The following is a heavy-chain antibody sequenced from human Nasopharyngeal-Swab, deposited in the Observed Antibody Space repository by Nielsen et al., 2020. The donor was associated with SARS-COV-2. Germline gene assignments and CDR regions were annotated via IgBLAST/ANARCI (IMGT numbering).Heavy chain of an antibody. CDR1: GFIFRDDY. D-gene: IGHD1-26*01. CDR3: ARLRSGTYGGDY. Sequence: GGSLRLSCAASGFIFRDDYMTWIRQAPGKGLEWVSYISSSYDYTNYADSVKGRFTISRDNAKNSLYLQMNSLRADDTAVYYCARLRSGTYGGDYWGQGALVTVSS. V-gene: IGHV3-11*06. J-gene: IGHJ4*02. CDR2: ISSSYDYT.